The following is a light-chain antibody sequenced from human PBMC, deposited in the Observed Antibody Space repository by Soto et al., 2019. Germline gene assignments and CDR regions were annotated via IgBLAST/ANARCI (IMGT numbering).Light chain of an antibody. V-gene: IGKV3-20*01. CDR3: QQYGSSPGT. CDR1: QSVSSSY. CDR2: GAS. J-gene: IGKJ1*01. Sequence: EIVLTQSSGTLSLSPGERATLSCRASQSVSSSYLAWYQQKPGQAPRLLIYGASSRATGIPDRFSGSGSGTDFNLTISRLEPEDFAVYYCQQYGSSPGTFGQGNKVEIK.